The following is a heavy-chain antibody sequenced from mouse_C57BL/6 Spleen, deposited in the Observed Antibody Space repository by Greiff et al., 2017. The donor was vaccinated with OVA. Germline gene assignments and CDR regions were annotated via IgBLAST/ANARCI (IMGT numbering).Heavy chain of an antibody. J-gene: IGHJ3*01. V-gene: IGHV1-15*01. CDR3: TFFAY. CDR2: IDPETGGT. Sequence: VQVVESGAELVRPGASVTLSCKASGYTFTDYEMHWVKQTPVHGLEWIGAIDPETGGTAYNQKFKGKAILTADKSSSTAYMELRSLTSEDSAVYYCTFFAYWGQGTLVTVSA. CDR1: GYTFTDYE.